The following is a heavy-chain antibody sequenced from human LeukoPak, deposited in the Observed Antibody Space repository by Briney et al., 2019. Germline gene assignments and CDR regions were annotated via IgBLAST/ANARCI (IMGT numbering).Heavy chain of an antibody. CDR3: ARVRHSSSSFDY. Sequence: SETLSLTCSVSGGSMKISSYYWSWIRQPPGKGLEWIGYIYYSGSTNYNPSLKSRVTISVDTSKNQFSLKLSSVTAADTAVYYCARVRHSSSSFDYWGQGTLVTVSS. J-gene: IGHJ4*02. D-gene: IGHD6-13*01. CDR2: IYYSGST. CDR1: GGSMKISSYY. V-gene: IGHV4-61*01.